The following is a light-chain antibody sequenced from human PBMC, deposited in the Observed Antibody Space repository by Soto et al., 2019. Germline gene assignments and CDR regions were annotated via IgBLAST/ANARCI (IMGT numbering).Light chain of an antibody. CDR1: QDIRGA. V-gene: IGKV1-13*02. CDR2: DVS. CDR3: QQFNTYPIT. J-gene: IGKJ5*01. Sequence: ALQLTQSPSSLSASVGDRVTITCRASQDIRGALAWYQQKPGKPPKLLIFDVSSLQSGVPSRFSGIGSGTDFTLTISSLQPEDFATYYCQQFNTYPITFGQGTRLEIK.